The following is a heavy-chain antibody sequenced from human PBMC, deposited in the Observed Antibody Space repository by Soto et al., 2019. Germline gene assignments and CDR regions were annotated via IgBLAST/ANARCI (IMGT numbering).Heavy chain of an antibody. CDR1: GGSFSGYY. Sequence: PSETLSLTCAVYGGSFSGYYWSWIRQPPGKWLEWIGEINHSGSTNYNPSLKSRVTISVDTSKNQFSLKLSSVTAADTAVYYCARGPPDIVVVVAATTVTFFDYWGQGTLVTVSS. CDR2: INHSGST. CDR3: ARGPPDIVVVVAATTVTFFDY. J-gene: IGHJ4*02. D-gene: IGHD2-15*01. V-gene: IGHV4-34*01.